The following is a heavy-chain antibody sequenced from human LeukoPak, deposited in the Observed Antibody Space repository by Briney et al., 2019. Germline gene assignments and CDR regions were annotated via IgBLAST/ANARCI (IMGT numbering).Heavy chain of an antibody. D-gene: IGHD2-2*01. CDR1: GFTFSSYG. Sequence: PGGALRLSCAASGFTFSSYGMHWGRQAPGKGLEWVAVISYDGSNKYYADSVKGRFTISRDNSKNTLYLQMNSLRAEDTAVYYCAKDYCSSTSCYQVYCSGGSRYSGGSYGMDVWGQGTTVTVSS. CDR2: ISYDGSNK. J-gene: IGHJ6*02. CDR3: AKDYCSSTSCYQVYCSGGSRYSGGSYGMDV. V-gene: IGHV3-30*18.